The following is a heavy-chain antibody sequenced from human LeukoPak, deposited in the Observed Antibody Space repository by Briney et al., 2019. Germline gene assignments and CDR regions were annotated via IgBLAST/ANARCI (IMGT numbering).Heavy chain of an antibody. CDR1: GFAFNTYR. CDR2: ISSSSSYI. CDR3: ARVISVAGYDY. J-gene: IGHJ4*02. D-gene: IGHD6-19*01. V-gene: IGHV3-21*01. Sequence: GGSLRLSCAASGFAFNTYRMNWVRQAPGKGLEGVSSISSSSSYIYYADSVKGRFTISRDNAKNSLYLQMNSLRAEDTAVYYCARVISVAGYDYWGQGTLVTVSS.